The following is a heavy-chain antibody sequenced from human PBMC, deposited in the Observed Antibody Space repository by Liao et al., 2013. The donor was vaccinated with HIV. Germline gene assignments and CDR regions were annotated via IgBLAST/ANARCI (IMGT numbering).Heavy chain of an antibody. CDR3: AGSCSGGSCNDFDI. Sequence: QVHLQQWGAGLLKPSETLSLTCAVYGGSFSGYYWTWIRQPPGKGLEWIGEINHSGNSNYNPSLKSRVTISVDTSKNQFSLKLSSVTAADTAVYYCAGSCSGGSCNDFDIWGQGTMVTVSS. CDR1: GGSFSGYY. CDR2: INHSGNS. D-gene: IGHD2-15*01. J-gene: IGHJ3*02. V-gene: IGHV4-34*02.